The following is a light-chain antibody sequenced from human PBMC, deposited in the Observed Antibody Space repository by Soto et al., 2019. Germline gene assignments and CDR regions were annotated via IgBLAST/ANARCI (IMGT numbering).Light chain of an antibody. Sequence: QSVLTQPPSVSAAPGQKVTSSCSGSSSNIGESFVSWYQQLPGTAPKLLIYDSNKRPSGIPDRFSGSQSGTSATLAITGLQTGDEADYYCGTWDSGLNAGVFGGGTKVTVL. CDR2: DSN. J-gene: IGLJ2*01. CDR1: SSNIGESF. V-gene: IGLV1-51*01. CDR3: GTWDSGLNAGV.